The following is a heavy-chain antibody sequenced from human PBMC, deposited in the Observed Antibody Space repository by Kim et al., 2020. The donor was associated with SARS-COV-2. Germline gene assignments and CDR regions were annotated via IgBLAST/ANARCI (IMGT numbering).Heavy chain of an antibody. CDR1: GFTFSSYA. J-gene: IGHJ6*02. CDR3: VSRGYCSSTSCYDGLMDV. D-gene: IGHD2-2*01. V-gene: IGHV3-64D*09. CDR2: ISSNGGST. Sequence: GGSLRLSCSASGFTFSSYAMHWVRQAPGKGLEYVSAISSNGGSTYYADSVKGRFTISRDNSKNTLYLQMSSLRAEDTAVYYCVSRGYCSSTSCYDGLMDVWGQGTTVTVSS.